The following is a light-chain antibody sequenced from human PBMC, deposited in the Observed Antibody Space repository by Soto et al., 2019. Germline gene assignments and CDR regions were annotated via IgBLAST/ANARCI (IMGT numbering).Light chain of an antibody. CDR2: AAS. CDR3: QQYNNWPWT. Sequence: DIQMTQSPTSLSSCLLDIVTITCRASQGISSNLAWYQQKPGKAPKLLIYAASTLQSGVPSRFSGSGSGTDFTLTISSLQSEDFAVYYCQQYNNWPWTFGQGTKVDI. CDR1: QGISSN. V-gene: IGKV1-9*01. J-gene: IGKJ1*01.